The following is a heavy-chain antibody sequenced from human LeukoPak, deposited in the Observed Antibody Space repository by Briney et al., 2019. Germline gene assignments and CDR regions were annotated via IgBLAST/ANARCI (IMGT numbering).Heavy chain of an antibody. CDR2: INQDGSEK. V-gene: IGHV3-7*01. J-gene: IGHJ4*02. CDR1: GFTFSYYC. D-gene: IGHD1-26*01. Sequence: PGGSLRLSCAASGFTFSYYCMTWVRQAPGKGLEWVANINQDGSEKYYVDSVKGRFTISRDNAKNSLYLQMNSLRAEDTAVYYCARDLVDSGSPPPPIFWGQGTLVAVSS. CDR3: ARDLVDSGSPPPPIF.